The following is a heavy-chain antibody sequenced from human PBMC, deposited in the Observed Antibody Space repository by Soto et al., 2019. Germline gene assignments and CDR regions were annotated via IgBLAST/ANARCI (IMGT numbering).Heavy chain of an antibody. CDR2: INHSGST. J-gene: IGHJ4*02. CDR3: ARGLRPRVYYDYVWGSYRPAYYFDY. V-gene: IGHV4-34*01. D-gene: IGHD3-16*02. Sequence: SETLSLTCAVYGGSFSGYYWSWIRQPPGKGLEWIGEINHSGSTNYNPSLKSRVTISVDTSKNQFSLKLSSVTAADTAVYYCARGLRPRVYYDYVWGSYRPAYYFDYWGQGTLVTVSS. CDR1: GGSFSGYY.